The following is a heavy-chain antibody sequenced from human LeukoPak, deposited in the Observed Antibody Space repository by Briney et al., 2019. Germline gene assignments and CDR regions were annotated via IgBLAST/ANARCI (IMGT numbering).Heavy chain of an antibody. Sequence: GGSLRLSCAASGFTFSSYGMHWVRQAPGKGLQWVAVILSDGTSEYYADSVKGRFTISRDNSKSPLYLQMNSLRAEATAVCYCPKDYYPHIPTSLNFPRDPGGQGPLVTLSS. CDR1: GFTFSSYG. CDR2: ILSDGTSE. D-gene: IGHD3-10*01. CDR3: PKDYYPHIPTSLNFPRDP. V-gene: IGHV3-33*06. J-gene: IGHJ1*01.